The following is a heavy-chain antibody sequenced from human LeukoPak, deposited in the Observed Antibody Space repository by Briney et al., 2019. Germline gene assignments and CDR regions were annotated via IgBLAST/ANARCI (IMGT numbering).Heavy chain of an antibody. CDR1: GFTFSRYD. CDR2: IGKDGSEK. J-gene: IGHJ4*02. D-gene: IGHD3-16*01. V-gene: IGHV3-30*02. CDR3: ARGQSWGWDY. Sequence: GGSLRLSCGVSGFTFSRYDMHWVRQAPGKGLEWVAYIGKDGSEKYYAGSVKGRFTVSRDSSKNTLYLQMNSLRVEDTALYYCARGQSWGWDYWGQGTLVTVSA.